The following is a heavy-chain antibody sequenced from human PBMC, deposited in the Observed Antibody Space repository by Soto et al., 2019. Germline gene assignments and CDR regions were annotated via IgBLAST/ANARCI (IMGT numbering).Heavy chain of an antibody. CDR1: GFTFSSYG. J-gene: IGHJ6*02. CDR3: ARGRGGAYYYGMDV. V-gene: IGHV3-33*01. Sequence: QVQLVESGGGVVQPGRSLRLSCAASGFTFSSYGMHWVRQAPGKGLEWVAVIWYAGSNKYYADSVKGRFTISRDNSKNTLYLQMNSLRAEDTAVYYCARGRGGAYYYGMDVWGQGTTVTVSS. CDR2: IWYAGSNK. D-gene: IGHD3-10*01.